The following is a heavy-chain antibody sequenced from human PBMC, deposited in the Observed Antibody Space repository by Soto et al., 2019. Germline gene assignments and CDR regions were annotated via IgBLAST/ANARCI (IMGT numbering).Heavy chain of an antibody. J-gene: IGHJ4*02. V-gene: IGHV4-39*01. CDR3: ADNSASYHYFAY. Sequence: QLQLQESGPGLVKPSETLSLTCTVSVGSISRSSYYWGGIRQPPWKGLEWIWSIYYSGSTYYNPCLKSRVTIPVDTSRNQFSMKLSCVTAADTAVYYSADNSASYHYFAYWGQGTLVTVSS. CDR1: VGSISRSSYY. CDR2: IYYSGST. D-gene: IGHD1-26*01.